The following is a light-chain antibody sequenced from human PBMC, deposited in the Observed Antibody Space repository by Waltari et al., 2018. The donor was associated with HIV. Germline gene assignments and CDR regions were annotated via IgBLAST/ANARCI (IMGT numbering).Light chain of an antibody. J-gene: IGKJ2*01. Sequence: EMVLTQSPGTLSLSPGERATLSCRTGQSVSSRYVGWYQQNPGQAPRLLIYVRSSRATGVPNRFSDSGSGTDFTLTISRLEPEDFAVYYCQVYGSSLYTFGQGTELEIK. CDR2: VRS. CDR3: QVYGSSLYT. CDR1: QSVSSRY. V-gene: IGKV3-20*01.